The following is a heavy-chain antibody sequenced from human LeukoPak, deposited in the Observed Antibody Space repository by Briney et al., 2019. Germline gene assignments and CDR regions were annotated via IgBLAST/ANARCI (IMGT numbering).Heavy chain of an antibody. J-gene: IGHJ4*02. D-gene: IGHD1-26*01. V-gene: IGHV2-70*04. CDR1: GFSLSTSGMR. CDR2: IDWDDDK. Sequence: SGPTLVNPTQTLTLTCTFSGFSLSTSGMRVGGIRQPPGKALEWLARIDWDDDKFYNTSLKTRLTISKDTSKNQVVLTISNMFPVDTATYYCARGGGATAFDYWGQGTLVTVSS. CDR3: ARGGGATAFDY.